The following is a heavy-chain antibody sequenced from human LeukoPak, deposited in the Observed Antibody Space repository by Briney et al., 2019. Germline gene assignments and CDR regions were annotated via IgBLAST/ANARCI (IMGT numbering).Heavy chain of an antibody. Sequence: GGSLRLSCAASGFTFSGYSMNWVRQASGKGLEWVSYISSSGSTIYYADSVKGRFTISRDNAKNSLYLQMNSLRAEDTAVYYCARDLGVGGSGPRGYWGQGTLVTVSS. CDR3: ARDLGVGGSGPRGY. J-gene: IGHJ4*02. CDR2: ISSSGSTI. D-gene: IGHD3-10*01. V-gene: IGHV3-48*04. CDR1: GFTFSGYS.